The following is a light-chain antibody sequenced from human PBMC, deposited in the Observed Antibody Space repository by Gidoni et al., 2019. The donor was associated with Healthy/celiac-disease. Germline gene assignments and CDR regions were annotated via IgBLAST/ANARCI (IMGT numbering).Light chain of an antibody. V-gene: IGKV1-33*01. CDR3: QQYDNLPPMYT. CDR2: DAS. Sequence: DIQMTQSPSSLSASVGDRVTITCQASQDISNYLNWYQQKPGKAPKLLIYDASNLETGFPSRFSGSGSGTDFTFTISSLQPEDIATYYCQQYDNLPPMYTFDQGTKLEIK. CDR1: QDISNY. J-gene: IGKJ2*01.